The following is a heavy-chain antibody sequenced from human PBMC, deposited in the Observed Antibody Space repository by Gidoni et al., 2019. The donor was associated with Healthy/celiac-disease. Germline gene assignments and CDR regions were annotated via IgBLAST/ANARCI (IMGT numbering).Heavy chain of an antibody. CDR1: GGPISSSNW. Sequence: QVQLKESAQGLVNPSGTLSPTSTFSGGPISSSNWWSWVRRPPGKGLEWIGEIYHSGSTNYNPSLKSRVTISVDKSKNQFSLKLSSVTAADTAVYYCARAGVVVVAATGVGYFDLWGRGTLVTVSS. CDR3: ARAGVVVVAATGVGYFDL. V-gene: IGHV4-4*02. CDR2: IYHSGST. J-gene: IGHJ2*01. D-gene: IGHD2-15*01.